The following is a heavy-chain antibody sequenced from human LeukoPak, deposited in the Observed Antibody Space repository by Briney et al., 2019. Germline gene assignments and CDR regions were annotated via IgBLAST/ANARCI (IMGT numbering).Heavy chain of an antibody. CDR1: GYSISSGYY. J-gene: IGHJ3*02. CDR3: ARGRYYYDSSGYVI. D-gene: IGHD3-22*01. CDR2: IYHSGST. V-gene: IGHV4-38-2*02. Sequence: SETLSLTCSVSGYSISSGYYWGWIRQPPGKGLEWIGSIYHSGSTYYNPSPKSRVTISVDTSKNQFSLKLSSVTAADTAVYYCARGRYYYDSSGYVIWGQGTMVTVSS.